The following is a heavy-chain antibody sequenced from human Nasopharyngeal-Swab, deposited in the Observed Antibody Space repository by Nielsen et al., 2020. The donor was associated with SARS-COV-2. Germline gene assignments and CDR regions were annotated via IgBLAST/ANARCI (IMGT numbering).Heavy chain of an antibody. CDR3: SSHYNYGMHV. J-gene: IGHJ6*02. CDR1: GFSFSFYW. Sequence: GESLKISCAASGFSFSFYWMSWVRQAPGKGLEWVANINKDGSETNYVDSVKDRFTISRDNAKNSLYLQLKSLRTEDTAVYYCSSHYNYGMHVWGQGTTVTVSS. V-gene: IGHV3-7*01. CDR2: INKDGSET.